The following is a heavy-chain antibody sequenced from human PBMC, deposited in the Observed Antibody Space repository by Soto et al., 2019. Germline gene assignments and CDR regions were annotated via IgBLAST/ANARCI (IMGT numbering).Heavy chain of an antibody. V-gene: IGHV3-30-3*01. Sequence: GGSLRLSCAASGFTFSSYAMHWVRQAPGKGLEWVAVISYDGSNKYYADSVKGRFTISRDNSKNTLYLQMNSLRAGDTAVYYCARDGGSGWYFPDYWGQGTLVTVSS. CDR1: GFTFSSYA. CDR2: ISYDGSNK. D-gene: IGHD6-19*01. CDR3: ARDGGSGWYFPDY. J-gene: IGHJ4*02.